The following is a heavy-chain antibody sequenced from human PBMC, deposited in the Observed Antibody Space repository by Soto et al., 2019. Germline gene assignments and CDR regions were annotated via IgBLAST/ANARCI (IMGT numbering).Heavy chain of an antibody. CDR2: IYYSGST. CDR3: ARTVYDSSGYAVD. V-gene: IGHV4-59*01. CDR1: GGSISSYY. J-gene: IGHJ4*02. D-gene: IGHD3-22*01. Sequence: QVQLQESGPGLVKPSETLSLTCTVSGGSISSYYWSWIRQPPGKGLEWIGYIYYSGSTNYNPSLKSRVTISVDTSKNQFSLKLSSVTAADTAVYYCARTVYDSSGYAVDWGQGTLVTVSS.